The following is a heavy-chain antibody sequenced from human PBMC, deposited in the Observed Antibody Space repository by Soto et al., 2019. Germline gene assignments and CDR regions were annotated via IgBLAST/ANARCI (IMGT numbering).Heavy chain of an antibody. J-gene: IGHJ5*02. V-gene: IGHV4-31*03. Sequence: LSLTCTVSGGSISSGGYYWSWIRQHPGKGLEWIGYIYYSGSTYYNPSLKSRVTISVDTSKNQFSLKLSSVTAADTAVYYCARGIIQWNWFDPWGQGTLVTVSS. CDR2: IYYSGST. CDR1: GGSISSGGYY. CDR3: ARGIIQWNWFDP. D-gene: IGHD5-12*01.